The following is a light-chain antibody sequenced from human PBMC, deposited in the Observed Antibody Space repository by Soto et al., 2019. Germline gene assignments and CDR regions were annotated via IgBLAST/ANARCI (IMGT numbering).Light chain of an antibody. CDR1: QSVSSSY. V-gene: IGKV3-20*01. J-gene: IGKJ1*01. CDR2: DAS. Sequence: EIVLTQSPGTLSLSPGERATLSCRTSQSVSSSYLAWYQQKPGQAPRLLIYDASSRATGIPDRFSGSGSGTDFTLTISRLEPEDFAVYYCQQYGRSWWTFGQGTKVEIK. CDR3: QQYGRSWWT.